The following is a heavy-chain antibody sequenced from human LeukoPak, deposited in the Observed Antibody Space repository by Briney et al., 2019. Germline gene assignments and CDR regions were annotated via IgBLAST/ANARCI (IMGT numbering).Heavy chain of an antibody. J-gene: IGHJ4*02. CDR2: ISAYNGNT. V-gene: IGHV1-18*04. CDR1: GYTFTGYY. Sequence: ASVKVSCKASGYTFTGYYMHWVRQAPGQGLEWMGWISAYNGNTNYAQKLQGRVTMTTDTSTSTAYMELRSLRSDDTAVYYCARENPSSTVDYWGQGTLVTVSS. CDR3: ARENPSSTVDY. D-gene: IGHD6-13*01.